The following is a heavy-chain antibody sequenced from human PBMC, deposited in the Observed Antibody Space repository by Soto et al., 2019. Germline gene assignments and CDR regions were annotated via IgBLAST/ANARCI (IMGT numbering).Heavy chain of an antibody. J-gene: IGHJ4*02. V-gene: IGHV3-21*01. CDR1: GFSFSNYI. D-gene: IGHD4-17*01. CDR3: ARQGSYGDHDY. CDR2: ISSSSSYI. Sequence: EVQLVESGGGLVKPGGSLRLSCAASGFSFSNYIIKWVRQAPGKGLEWVSSISSSSSYIYYEDSVKGRFTISRDNAKNSLYLQMNSLRAEDTAMYYCARQGSYGDHDYWGQGTLVTVSS.